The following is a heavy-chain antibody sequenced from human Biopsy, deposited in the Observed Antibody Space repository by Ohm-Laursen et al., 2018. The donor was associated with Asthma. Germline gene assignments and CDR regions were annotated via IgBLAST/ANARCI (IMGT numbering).Heavy chain of an antibody. V-gene: IGHV3-11*01. CDR1: GFSFSDYY. CDR2: ISSSGSTT. CDR3: ARGDSSNWSHYYFDY. Sequence: SLRLSCTASGFSFSDYYMTWMRQAPGKGLEWVSSISSSGSTTYPAESVKGRFTISRDNAQKSLFLQMHSLRAEEPAVYYCARGDSSNWSHYYFDYWGQGTLVTVSS. J-gene: IGHJ4*02. D-gene: IGHD3-22*01.